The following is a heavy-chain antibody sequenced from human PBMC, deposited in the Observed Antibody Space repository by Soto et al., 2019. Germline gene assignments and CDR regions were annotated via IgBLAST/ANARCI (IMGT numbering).Heavy chain of an antibody. V-gene: IGHV1-69*12. CDR3: ARGVATIKCGAFDI. J-gene: IGHJ3*02. D-gene: IGHD5-12*01. Sequence: QVQLVQSGAEVKKPGSSVKVSCKASGGTFSSYAISWVRQAPGQGLEWMGGIIPIFGTANYAQKFQGRVTITADESTSTAYMELSSVRSEDTAVYYCARGVATIKCGAFDIWGQGTMVTVSS. CDR2: IIPIFGTA. CDR1: GGTFSSYA.